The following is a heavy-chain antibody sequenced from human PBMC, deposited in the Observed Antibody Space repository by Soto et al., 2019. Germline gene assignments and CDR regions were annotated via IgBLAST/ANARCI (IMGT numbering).Heavy chain of an antibody. V-gene: IGHV3-72*01. J-gene: IGHJ6*02. D-gene: IGHD6-13*01. CDR2: IKEKTNSYTT. CDR3: TREFGIGPAEDFLDV. CDR1: GFTLSDHF. Sequence: EVHLVESGGGLVQPGGSLRLSCAASGFTLSDHFMDWVRLAPGKGLEWVGRIKEKTNSYTTQFAASVKGRFTISRDDSKNSLYMQMNSLKTEDTAVYYCTREFGIGPAEDFLDVWGQGTTVTVSS.